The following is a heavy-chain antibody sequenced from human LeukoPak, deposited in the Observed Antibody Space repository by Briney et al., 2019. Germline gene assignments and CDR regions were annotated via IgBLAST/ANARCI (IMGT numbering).Heavy chain of an antibody. CDR3: ARAHDRGYYYGFDY. Sequence: GGSLRLSCAASGFTVSSNYMSWVRQAPGQGLEWVSVIYSSGNTCYADSVQGRFTMSRDNPENTLYLQMNSLRAEDTALYYCARAHDRGYYYGFDYWGQGTLVTVSS. CDR2: IYSSGNT. V-gene: IGHV3-66*01. CDR1: GFTVSSNY. J-gene: IGHJ4*02. D-gene: IGHD3-22*01.